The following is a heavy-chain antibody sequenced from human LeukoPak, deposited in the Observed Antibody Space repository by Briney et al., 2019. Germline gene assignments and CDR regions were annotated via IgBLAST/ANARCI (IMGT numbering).Heavy chain of an antibody. D-gene: IGHD6-13*01. CDR2: IYTSGST. CDR1: GGSINSYY. V-gene: IGHV4-4*07. CDR3: ARAQSSSWYIDC. J-gene: IGHJ4*02. Sequence: SETLSLTCTVSGGSINSYYWSWIRQPAGKGLEWMGRIYTSGSTDYNPSLKSRVTMSVDTSKNQFSLKLTSVTAADTAVYYCARAQSSSWYIDCWGQGTLVTVSS.